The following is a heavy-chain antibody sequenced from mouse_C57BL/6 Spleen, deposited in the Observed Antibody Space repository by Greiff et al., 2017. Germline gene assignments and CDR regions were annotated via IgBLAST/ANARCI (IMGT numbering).Heavy chain of an antibody. CDR1: GYAFSSSW. CDR2: IYPGDGDT. CDR3: ARMGNSYAMDY. J-gene: IGHJ4*01. Sequence: VQLQQSGPELVKPGASVKISCKASGYAFSSSWMNWVKQRPGKGLEWIRRIYPGDGDTNYNGKFKGKATLTADKSSSTAYMQLSSLTSEDSAVYFCARMGNSYAMDYWGQGTSVTVSS. D-gene: IGHD2-1*01. V-gene: IGHV1-82*01.